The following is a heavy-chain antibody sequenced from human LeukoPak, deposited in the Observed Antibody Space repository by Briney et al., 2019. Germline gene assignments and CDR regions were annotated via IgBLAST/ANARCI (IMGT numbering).Heavy chain of an antibody. V-gene: IGHV4-59*01. CDR2: IYYSGST. Sequence: SETLSLTCTVSGGSISSYYWSWIRQPPGKGLEWIGYIYYSGSTNYNPSLKSRVTISVDTSKNQFSLKLGPVTAADTAVYYCARSQYYYDSQPQGYWGQRTLVTVSS. CDR1: GGSISSYY. J-gene: IGHJ4*02. D-gene: IGHD3-22*01. CDR3: ARSQYYYDSQPQGY.